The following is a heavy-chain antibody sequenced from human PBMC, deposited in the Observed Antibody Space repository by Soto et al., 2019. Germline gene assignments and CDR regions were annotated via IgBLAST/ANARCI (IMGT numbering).Heavy chain of an antibody. CDR3: AEGAYYYDSSGYYLDY. CDR2: IIPIFGTA. J-gene: IGHJ4*02. D-gene: IGHD3-22*01. V-gene: IGHV1-69*13. Sequence: ASVKVSCKASGGTFSSYAISWVRQAPGQGLEWMGGIIPIFGTANYAQKFQGRVTITADESTSTAYMELSSLRSEDTAVYYCAEGAYYYDSSGYYLDYWGQGTLVTVSS. CDR1: GGTFSSYA.